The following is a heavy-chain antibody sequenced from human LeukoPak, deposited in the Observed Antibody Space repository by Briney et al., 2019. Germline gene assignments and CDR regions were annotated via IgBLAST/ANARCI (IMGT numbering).Heavy chain of an antibody. Sequence: ASVRVSCKASGYTFTIYYISWVRQAHGQGLEWMGWISAYNGNTKYAQKFQGRVTMTTDTSTSTAYMELRGLRYDDTAVYYCARAMGGDYGMDVWGKGTTVTVSS. J-gene: IGHJ6*04. V-gene: IGHV1-18*04. CDR2: ISAYNGNT. D-gene: IGHD2-21*01. CDR1: GYTFTIYY. CDR3: ARAMGGDYGMDV.